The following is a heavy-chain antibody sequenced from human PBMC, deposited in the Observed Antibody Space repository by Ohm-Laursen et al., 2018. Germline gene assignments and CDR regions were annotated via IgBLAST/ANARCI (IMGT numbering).Heavy chain of an antibody. J-gene: IGHJ4*02. CDR2: ITSSSSYI. CDR1: GFTFSSYN. V-gene: IGHV3-21*01. D-gene: IGHD1-7*01. CDR3: ARESNWNYDY. Sequence: SLRLSCAASGFTFSSYNMNWVRQAPGRGLEWVSSITSSSSYIFYADSVKGRFTISRDNAKNSLYLQMNSLRAEDTAVYYCARESNWNYDYWGQGTLVTVSS.